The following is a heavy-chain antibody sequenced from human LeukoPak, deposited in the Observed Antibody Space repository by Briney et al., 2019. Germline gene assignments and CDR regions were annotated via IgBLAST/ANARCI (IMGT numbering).Heavy chain of an antibody. J-gene: IGHJ4*02. CDR1: GFTFSGCW. Sequence: GGSLRLSCAASGFTFSGCWMSRVRQAPGKGLEWVANIKQDGSERYYVDSVKGRFTISRDNAKNSLSLQMNSLRAEDTAVYYCARDPSGDYYFDYWGQGTLVTVSS. CDR2: IKQDGSER. V-gene: IGHV3-7*01. D-gene: IGHD5-12*01. CDR3: ARDPSGDYYFDY.